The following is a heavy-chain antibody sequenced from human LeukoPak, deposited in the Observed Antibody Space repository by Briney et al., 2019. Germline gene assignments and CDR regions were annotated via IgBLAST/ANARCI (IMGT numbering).Heavy chain of an antibody. CDR2: ISASAGNI. CDR1: GFMFRSSS. J-gene: IGHJ4*02. Sequence: HGGSLRLSCEASGFMFRSSSMSWVRQVPGKGLEWVSAISASAGNIYYADSVKGRFTISRDNSKNALFLQMNSLRAEDTAIYYCAKRPAAVRGVIPYVDYWGQGTLVTVSS. V-gene: IGHV3-23*01. D-gene: IGHD3-10*02. CDR3: AKRPAAVRGVIPYVDY.